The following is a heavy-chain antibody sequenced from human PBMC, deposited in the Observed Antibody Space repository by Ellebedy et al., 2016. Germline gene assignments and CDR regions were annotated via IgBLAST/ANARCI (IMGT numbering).Heavy chain of an antibody. CDR3: ARGWGQWLPPYDAFDI. CDR2: IYYSGST. D-gene: IGHD6-19*01. J-gene: IGHJ3*02. CDR1: GGSISSYY. Sequence: SETLSLXXTVSGGSISSYYWSWIRQPPGKGLEWIGYIYYSGSTNYNPSLKSRVTISVDTSKNQFSLKLSSVTAADTAVYYCARGWGQWLPPYDAFDIWGQGTMVTVSS. V-gene: IGHV4-59*13.